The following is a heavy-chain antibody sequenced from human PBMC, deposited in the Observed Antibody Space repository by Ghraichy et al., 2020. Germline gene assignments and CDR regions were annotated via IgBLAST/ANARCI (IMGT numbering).Heavy chain of an antibody. Sequence: GGSLRLSCAASGLSVSGNYMSWVRQAPGKGLEWVSLTYSDGNTDYADSVKGRFTISRDSSKNTVYLQMSSLRAEDTAVYYCARDRMYDASGYYFYYYGMAVWGQGTTVTVSS. V-gene: IGHV3-66*01. CDR1: GLSVSGNY. CDR3: ARDRMYDASGYYFYYYGMAV. D-gene: IGHD3-22*01. J-gene: IGHJ6*02. CDR2: TYSDGNT.